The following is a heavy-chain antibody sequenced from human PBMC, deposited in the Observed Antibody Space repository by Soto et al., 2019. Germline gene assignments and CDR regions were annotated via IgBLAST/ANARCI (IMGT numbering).Heavy chain of an antibody. CDR2: IYYSGST. CDR3: ARRYSSAFDI. J-gene: IGHJ3*02. D-gene: IGHD6-13*01. CDR1: GGSISSYY. V-gene: IGHV4-59*08. Sequence: SETLSLTCTVAGGSISSYYWSWIRQPPGKGLEWIGYIYYSGSTNYNPSLKSRVTISVDTSKNQFSLKLSSVTAADTAVYYCARRYSSAFDIWGQGTMVTVSS.